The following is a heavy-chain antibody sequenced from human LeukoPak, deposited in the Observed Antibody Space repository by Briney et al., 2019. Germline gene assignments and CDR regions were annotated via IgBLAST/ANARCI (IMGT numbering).Heavy chain of an antibody. CDR3: ARGPSYCGGDCYYYFDS. J-gene: IGHJ4*02. D-gene: IGHD2-21*01. V-gene: IGHV3-21*01. CDR2: ISSSSSYI. CDR1: EFTFSSYT. Sequence: GGSLRLSCAASEFTFSSYTMNWVRQAPGKGLEWVSSISSSSSYIYYADSVKGQFTVSRDNAKNSLFLQMNSLRAEDTAMYYCARGPSYCGGDCYYYFDSWGQGTLVTVSS.